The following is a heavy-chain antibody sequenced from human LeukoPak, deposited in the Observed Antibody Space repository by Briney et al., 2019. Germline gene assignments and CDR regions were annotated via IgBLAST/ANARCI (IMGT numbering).Heavy chain of an antibody. D-gene: IGHD3-10*01. CDR1: GGTFSSYA. J-gene: IGHJ6*02. Sequence: ASVKVSCKASGGTFSSYAISWVRQAPGQGLEWMGGIIPIFGTANYAQKFQGRVTITADESTSTAYMELSSLRSEDTAVYYCARSYYYGSGSYEAPPPHYYYYGMDVWGQGTTVTVSS. CDR3: ARSYYYGSGSYEAPPPHYYYYGMDV. V-gene: IGHV1-69*13. CDR2: IIPIFGTA.